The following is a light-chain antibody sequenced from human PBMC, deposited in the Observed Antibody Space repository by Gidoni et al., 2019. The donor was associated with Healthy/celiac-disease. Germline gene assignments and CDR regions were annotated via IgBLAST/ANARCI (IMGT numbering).Light chain of an antibody. Sequence: SSELTQDPTVSVALGQTVRITCQGDNLRSSYATWYQQKPGQAPVLVIYGENNRPSGVPDRFSGSSSGNTASLTITGAQAEDEADYYCNSRDSSGNHVVFGGGTKLTV. CDR2: GEN. V-gene: IGLV3-19*01. CDR1: NLRSSY. J-gene: IGLJ2*01. CDR3: NSRDSSGNHVV.